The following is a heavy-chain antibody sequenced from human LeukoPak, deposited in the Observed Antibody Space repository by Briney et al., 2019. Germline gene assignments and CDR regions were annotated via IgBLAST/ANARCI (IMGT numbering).Heavy chain of an antibody. CDR3: ARANALYCSSTSCLFDY. Sequence: ASVKVSCKASGYTFTGYYMHWVRQAPGQGLEWMGWINPNSGDTYSAQKFQGWVTMTRDTSISTAYMELSRLTSDDTAVYYCARANALYCSSTSCLFDYWGQGTLVTVSS. CDR2: INPNSGDT. CDR1: GYTFTGYY. D-gene: IGHD2-2*01. V-gene: IGHV1-2*04. J-gene: IGHJ4*02.